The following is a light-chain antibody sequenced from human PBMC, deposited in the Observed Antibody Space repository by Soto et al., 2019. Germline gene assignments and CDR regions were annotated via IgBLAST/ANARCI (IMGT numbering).Light chain of an antibody. CDR2: SAS. CDR1: QSVSSSD. Sequence: ETVLTQSPGTLSLSPGERATLSCRASQSVSSSDLAWYQQKSGQAPRLLIYSASSRATGIPDRFSGSGSGTDFTLTISSLEPEDFAVYYCQQYGSSPYTFGLGTKLEIK. V-gene: IGKV3-20*01. J-gene: IGKJ2*01. CDR3: QQYGSSPYT.